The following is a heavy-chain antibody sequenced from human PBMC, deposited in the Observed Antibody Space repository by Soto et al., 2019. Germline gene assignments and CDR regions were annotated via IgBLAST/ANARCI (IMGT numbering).Heavy chain of an antibody. J-gene: IGHJ3*02. CDR1: GFTFSSYG. CDR3: AKDLAHGGRGSFDI. V-gene: IGHV3-30*18. Sequence: QVQLVESGGGVVQPGGSLRLSCAASGFTFSSYGMHWVRQAPGKGLEWVALISYDGSNKYYADSVKGRFTISRDNSKNTLYLQMNSLRTEDTAVYYCAKDLAHGGRGSFDIWGQGTMVTVSS. CDR2: ISYDGSNK. D-gene: IGHD3-10*01.